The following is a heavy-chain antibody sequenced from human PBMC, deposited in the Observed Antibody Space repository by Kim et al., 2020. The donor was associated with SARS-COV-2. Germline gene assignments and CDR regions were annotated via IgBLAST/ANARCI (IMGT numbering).Heavy chain of an antibody. CDR3: ATLHGFDP. Sequence: SGSTNYNPSLKSRVTISVDTSKNQFSLKLSSVTAADTAVYYCATLHGFDPWGQGTLVTVSS. V-gene: IGHV4-34*01. CDR2: SGST. J-gene: IGHJ5*02.